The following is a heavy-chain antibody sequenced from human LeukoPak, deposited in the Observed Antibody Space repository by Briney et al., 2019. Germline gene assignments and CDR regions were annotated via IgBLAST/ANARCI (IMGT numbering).Heavy chain of an antibody. CDR1: GFIFSSYW. D-gene: IGHD3-10*01. V-gene: IGHV3-7*01. J-gene: IGHJ4*02. Sequence: GGSLRLSCAASGFIFSSYWMTWVRHTPGKGLEWVANIKQAGSEKYHVDSVKGRFTISRDNTKNPLYLQMNTLRAEDTAVYYCARVRGGYYFDYWGQGTLVTVSS. CDR2: IKQAGSEK. CDR3: ARVRGGYYFDY.